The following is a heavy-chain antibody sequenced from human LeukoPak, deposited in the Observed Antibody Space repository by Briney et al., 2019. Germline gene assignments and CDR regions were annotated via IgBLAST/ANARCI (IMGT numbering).Heavy chain of an antibody. CDR2: IYYSGST. J-gene: IGHJ3*02. V-gene: IGHV4-59*01. D-gene: IGHD5-18*01. CDR1: GASISNYY. CDR3: ARDQGYLDGFDI. Sequence: PSETLSLTCTVSGASISNYYWSWIRQPPGKGLEWIGYIYYSGSTNYNPSLNSRVTISVDKSKSQLSLKLSSVTAADTAVYYCARDQGYLDGFDIWGQGTMVTVSS.